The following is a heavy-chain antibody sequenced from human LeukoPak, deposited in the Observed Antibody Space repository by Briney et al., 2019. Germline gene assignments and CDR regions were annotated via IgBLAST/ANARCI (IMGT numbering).Heavy chain of an antibody. J-gene: IGHJ4*02. CDR1: GFTFRSYA. CDR2: IHRSESP. D-gene: IGHD1-1*01. CDR3: ARQTNRGAGNFDS. V-gene: IGHV4-39*01. Sequence: GSLRLSCAASGFTFRSYAMTWVRQAPGKGLEWVGTIHRSESPNYNPSLKSRVTISVDLSKNQVSLKLSSVTAADTSVYYCARQTNRGAGNFDSWGRGTLVTVSS.